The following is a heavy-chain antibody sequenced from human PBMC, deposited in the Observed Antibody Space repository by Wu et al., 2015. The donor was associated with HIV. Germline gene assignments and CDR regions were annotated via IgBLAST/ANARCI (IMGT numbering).Heavy chain of an antibody. CDR2: INPDTGDT. CDR1: GYSFTDYY. V-gene: IGHV1-2*02. J-gene: IGHJ6*03. Sequence: VQLEQSGAQIQKSGASVTVSCKTSGYSFTDYYIHWVRQAPGQGLQWMGYINPDTGDTKYPQNFQGSVTMTRDTSLSTVYMVLTRPRMNDTAMYYCARDWRFRGVFDDLYMDVWGNGTT. D-gene: IGHD3-9*01. CDR3: ARDWRFRGVFDDLYMDV.